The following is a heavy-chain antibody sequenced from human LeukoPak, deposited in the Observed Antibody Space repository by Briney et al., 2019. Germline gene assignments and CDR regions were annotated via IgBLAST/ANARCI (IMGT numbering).Heavy chain of an antibody. CDR1: GRSFSGYY. D-gene: IGHD5-18*01. Sequence: SESLSLTCAVYGRSFSGYYWGWIRQPPGKGLEWSGAIKHSGITNYNPSLKSRVTISVDTSKNQFSLQLSSVTAADTAVYYCARIGKNRGYSYGSIRYYFDYWGQGTLVTVSS. CDR2: IKHSGIT. CDR3: ARIGKNRGYSYGSIRYYFDY. J-gene: IGHJ4*02. V-gene: IGHV4-34*01.